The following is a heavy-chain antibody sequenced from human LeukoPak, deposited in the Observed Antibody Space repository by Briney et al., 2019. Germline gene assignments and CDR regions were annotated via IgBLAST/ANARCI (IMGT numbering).Heavy chain of an antibody. Sequence: SETLSLTCTVSGGSISSSSYYWGWIRQPPGKGLEWIGSIYYSGSTYYNPSLKSRVTISVDMSKNQFSLKLSSVTAADTAVYYCARHLYDYDSSGYYRNWFDPWGQGTLVTVSS. CDR1: GGSISSSSYY. CDR2: IYYSGST. J-gene: IGHJ5*02. D-gene: IGHD3-22*01. V-gene: IGHV4-39*01. CDR3: ARHLYDYDSSGYYRNWFDP.